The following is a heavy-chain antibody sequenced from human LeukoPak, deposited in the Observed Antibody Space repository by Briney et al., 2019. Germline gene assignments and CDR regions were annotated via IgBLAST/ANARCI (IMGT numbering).Heavy chain of an antibody. CDR1: GGSISSYY. V-gene: IGHV4-59*08. CDR3: ARQRPIYYYYGMDV. CDR2: IYYSGST. J-gene: IGHJ6*02. Sequence: SETLSLTCTVSGGSISSYYWSWIRQPPGKGLEWIGYIYYSGSTNYNPSLKSRVTISVDTSKNQFSLKLSSVTAADTAVYYCARQRPIYYYYGMDVWGQGTTVTVSS.